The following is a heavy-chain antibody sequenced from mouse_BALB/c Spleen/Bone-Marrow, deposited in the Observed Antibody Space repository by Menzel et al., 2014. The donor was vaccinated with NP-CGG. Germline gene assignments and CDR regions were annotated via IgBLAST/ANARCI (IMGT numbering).Heavy chain of an antibody. CDR1: GYAFSAYW. D-gene: IGHD1-1*01. Sequence: VQLQQPGAELVRPGSSVKISCKASGYAFSAYWMIWVKQRPGQGLEWIGQIYPGDGDTNYNGKFKGKATLTADKSSSTKYIQLSSLTSEDSAVCLCTRSGYGSNYDYWGQGTTLTVSS. CDR2: IYPGDGDT. V-gene: IGHV1-80*01. J-gene: IGHJ2*01. CDR3: TRSGYGSNYDY.